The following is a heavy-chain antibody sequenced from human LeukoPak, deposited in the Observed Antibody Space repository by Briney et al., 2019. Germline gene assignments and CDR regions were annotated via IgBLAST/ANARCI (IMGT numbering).Heavy chain of an antibody. Sequence: PSETLSLTCSVSDGSISNYYWSWLRQRPGKGLEFIGYIYYTGGTNYNPSLQSRATISVDTSKNQFSVELKSVAAADTAIYFCARGRFELPYWGQGTLVTVSS. CDR1: DGSISNYY. CDR3: ARGRFELPY. J-gene: IGHJ4*02. D-gene: IGHD2-15*01. CDR2: IYYTGGT. V-gene: IGHV4-59*08.